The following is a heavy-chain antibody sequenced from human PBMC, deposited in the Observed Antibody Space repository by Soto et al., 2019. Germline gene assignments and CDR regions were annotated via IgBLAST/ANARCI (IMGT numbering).Heavy chain of an antibody. J-gene: IGHJ4*02. D-gene: IGHD1-26*01. CDR1: GGSISSSSYY. Sequence: SETLSLTCTVSGGSISSSSYYWGWIRQPPGKGLEWIGSIYYSGSTYYNPSLKSRVTISVDTSKNQFSLKLSSVTAADTAVYYCASRLGSYLEYYLDYWGQGTLVTVSS. CDR2: IYYSGST. CDR3: ASRLGSYLEYYLDY. V-gene: IGHV4-39*01.